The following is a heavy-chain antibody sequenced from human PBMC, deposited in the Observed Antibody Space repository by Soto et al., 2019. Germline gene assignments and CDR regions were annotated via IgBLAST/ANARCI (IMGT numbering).Heavy chain of an antibody. Sequence: ASVKVSCKASGYTFTSYDINWVRQATGQGLEWMGWMNPNSGNTGYAQKFQGRVTMTRNTSISTAYMELSSLRSEDTAVYYCARARWLPDYYFDYWGQGALVTVS. V-gene: IGHV1-8*01. CDR1: GYTFTSYD. CDR3: ARARWLPDYYFDY. CDR2: MNPNSGNT. D-gene: IGHD5-12*01. J-gene: IGHJ4*02.